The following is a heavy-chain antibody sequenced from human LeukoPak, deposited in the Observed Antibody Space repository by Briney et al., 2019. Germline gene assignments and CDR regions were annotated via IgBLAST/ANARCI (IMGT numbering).Heavy chain of an antibody. Sequence: SETLSLTCTVSGGSISSYYWSWIRQPAGKGLEWIGRIYTSGSTNYNPSLKSRVTMSVDTSKNQFSLKLSSVTAADTAVYYCARVGASAMDAYYFDYWGQGTLVTVSS. CDR2: IYTSGST. V-gene: IGHV4-4*07. D-gene: IGHD5-18*01. J-gene: IGHJ4*02. CDR3: ARVGASAMDAYYFDY. CDR1: GGSISSYY.